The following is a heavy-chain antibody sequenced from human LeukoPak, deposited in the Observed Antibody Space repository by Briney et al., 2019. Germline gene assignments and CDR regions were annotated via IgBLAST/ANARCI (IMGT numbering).Heavy chain of an antibody. J-gene: IGHJ4*02. D-gene: IGHD6-19*01. CDR1: GGSISSYY. V-gene: IGHV4-59*08. CDR2: IYYSGST. CDR3: ARHSPWVAGYFDY. Sequence: KPSETLSLTCTVSGGSISSYYWRWIRQPPGKGLEWIGYIYYSGSTNYNPSLRSRVTISVDTSKNQFSLKLSSVTAADTAVYYCARHSPWVAGYFDYWGQGTLVTVSS.